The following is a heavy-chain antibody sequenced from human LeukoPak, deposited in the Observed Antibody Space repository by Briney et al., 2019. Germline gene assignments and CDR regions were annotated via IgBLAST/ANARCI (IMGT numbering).Heavy chain of an antibody. J-gene: IGHJ4*02. Sequence: ASVKVSCKASGYTFTGYYMHWVRQAPGQGLEWMGWINPNSGGTNYAQKFQGRVTVTRDTSISTAYMELSSLRSEDTAVYYCARARTYYYDSSGYYHFDYWGQGTLVTVSS. CDR3: ARARTYYYDSSGYYHFDY. D-gene: IGHD3-22*01. V-gene: IGHV1-2*02. CDR1: GYTFTGYY. CDR2: INPNSGGT.